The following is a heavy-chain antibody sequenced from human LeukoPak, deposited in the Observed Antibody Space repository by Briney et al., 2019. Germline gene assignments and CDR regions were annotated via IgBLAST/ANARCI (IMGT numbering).Heavy chain of an antibody. J-gene: IGHJ4*02. V-gene: IGHV1-69*13. D-gene: IGHD1-26*01. CDR2: IIPIFGTA. Sequence: SVKVSCKASEGTFSSYAISWVRQAPGQGLEWMGGIIPIFGTANYAQKFQGRVTITADESTSTAYMELSSLRSEDTAVYYCARIPTTVGAEGWFDYWGQGTLVTVSS. CDR3: ARIPTTVGAEGWFDY. CDR1: EGTFSSYA.